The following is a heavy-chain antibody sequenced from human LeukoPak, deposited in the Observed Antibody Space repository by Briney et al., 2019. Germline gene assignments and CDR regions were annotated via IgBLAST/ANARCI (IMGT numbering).Heavy chain of an antibody. CDR1: GFTFSSYA. Sequence: GGSLRLSCAASGFTFSSYAMSWVRQAPGKGLEWVSAIGGSGGSTYYADSVKGRFTISRDNSKNTLYLQMNSLRAEDTAVYYCAKGSIADYDFWSGYYTHYLDYWGQGTLVTVSS. CDR3: AKGSIADYDFWSGYYTHYLDY. J-gene: IGHJ4*02. V-gene: IGHV3-23*01. D-gene: IGHD3-3*01. CDR2: IGGSGGST.